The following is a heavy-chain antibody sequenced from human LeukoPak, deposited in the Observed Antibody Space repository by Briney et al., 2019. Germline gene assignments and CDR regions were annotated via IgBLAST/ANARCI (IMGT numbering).Heavy chain of an antibody. CDR3: ARDFGTYYYDSSGYSGY. CDR1: GYTFTSYG. D-gene: IGHD3-22*01. J-gene: IGHJ4*02. Sequence: GASVKVSCKASGYTFTSYGISWVRQAPGQGLEWMGWISAYNGNTNYAQKLQGRVTMTTDTSTSTAYMELRSLRSDDTAVYYCARDFGTYYYDSSGYSGYWGQGTLVTVSS. V-gene: IGHV1-18*01. CDR2: ISAYNGNT.